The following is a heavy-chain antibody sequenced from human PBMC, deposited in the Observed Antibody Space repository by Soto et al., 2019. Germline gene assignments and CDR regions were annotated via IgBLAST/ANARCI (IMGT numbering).Heavy chain of an antibody. CDR2: IWYDGSNK. CDR1: GFTFSSYG. D-gene: IGHD4-17*01. Sequence: GGSLRLSCAASGFTFSSYGMHWVRQAPGKGLEWVAVIWYDGSNKYDADSVKGRFTISRDNSKNTLYLQMNSLRAEDTAEYYCARADGTVTPVDYWGQGTLVTVSS. CDR3: ARADGTVTPVDY. V-gene: IGHV3-33*01. J-gene: IGHJ4*02.